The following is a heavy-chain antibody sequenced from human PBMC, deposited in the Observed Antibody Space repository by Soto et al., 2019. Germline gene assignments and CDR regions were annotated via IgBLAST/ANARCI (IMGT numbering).Heavy chain of an antibody. CDR1: GGTFSSYT. J-gene: IGHJ4*02. Sequence: SVKVYCKASGGTFSSYTISWVRQAPGQGLEWMGRIIPILGIANYAQKFQGRVTITADKSTSTAYMELSSLRSEDTAVYYCARGTRSVNYFDYWGQGTLVTVSS. CDR2: IIPILGIA. CDR3: ARGTRSVNYFDY. V-gene: IGHV1-69*02. D-gene: IGHD1-7*01.